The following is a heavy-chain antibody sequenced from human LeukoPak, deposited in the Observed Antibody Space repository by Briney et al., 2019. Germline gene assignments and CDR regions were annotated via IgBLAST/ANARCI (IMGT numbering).Heavy chain of an antibody. CDR2: ISSSGSTI. CDR1: GFTFSDYY. CDR3: ARSSAAADYYIDY. Sequence: KPGGSLRLSCAASGFTFSDYYMSWIRQAPRKGLEWVSYISSSGSTIYYADSVKGRFTISRDNAKNSLYLQMNSLRAEDTAVYYCARSSAAADYYIDYWGQGTLVTVSS. J-gene: IGHJ4*02. D-gene: IGHD6-13*01. V-gene: IGHV3-11*04.